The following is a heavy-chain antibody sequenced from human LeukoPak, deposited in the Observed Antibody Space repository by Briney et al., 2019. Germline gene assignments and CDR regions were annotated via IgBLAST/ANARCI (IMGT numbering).Heavy chain of an antibody. CDR1: GYTFTSYG. CDR2: ISAYNGNT. V-gene: IGHV1-18*01. J-gene: IGHJ3*02. Sequence: ASVKVSCKASGYTFTSYGISWVRQAPGQGLEWRGWISAYNGNTNYAQKLQGRVTMTTDTSTSTAYMELRSLRSDDTAVYYCASVTTVTTKGHGAFDIWGQGTMVTVSS. CDR3: ASVTTVTTKGHGAFDI. D-gene: IGHD4-17*01.